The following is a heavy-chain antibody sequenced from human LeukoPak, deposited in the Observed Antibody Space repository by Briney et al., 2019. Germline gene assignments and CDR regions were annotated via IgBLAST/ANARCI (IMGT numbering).Heavy chain of an antibody. V-gene: IGHV4-61*05. CDR2: IYYSGST. J-gene: IGHJ4*02. CDR1: RGSISSSSYY. Sequence: SETLSLTCTISRGSISSSSYYWSWIRQPPGKGLEWIGYIYYSGSTNYSPSLKSRVTISGDTSKNQFSLKLSSVTAADTAVYYCARRPYCSGGSCYWSGGSYYDYWGQGTLVTVSS. CDR3: ARRPYCSGGSCYWSGGSYYDY. D-gene: IGHD2-15*01.